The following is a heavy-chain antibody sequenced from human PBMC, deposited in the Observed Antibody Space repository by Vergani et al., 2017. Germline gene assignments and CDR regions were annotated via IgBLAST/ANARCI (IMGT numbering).Heavy chain of an antibody. D-gene: IGHD6-13*01. V-gene: IGHV4-34*01. J-gene: IGHJ5*02. CDR3: ARHADVAAAGP. Sequence: QVQLQQWGAGLLKPSETLSLTCAVYGGSFSGYYWSWIRQPPGKGLEWIGSIYYSGSTYYNPSLKSRVTISVDTSKNQFSLKLSSVTAADTAVYYCARHADVAAAGPWGQGTLVTVSS. CDR1: GGSFSGYY. CDR2: IYYSGST.